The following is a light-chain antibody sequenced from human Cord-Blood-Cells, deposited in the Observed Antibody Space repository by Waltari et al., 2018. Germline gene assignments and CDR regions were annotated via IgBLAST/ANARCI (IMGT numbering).Light chain of an antibody. CDR1: QGIRND. Sequence: AIQMTQSPSSLSESVGDRVTITCRASQGIRNDLGWYQQKPGKAPKLLIYAASSLQSGVPSRFSGSGSGTDFTLTISSLQPEDFATYYCLQDYNYYTFGQGTKLEIK. CDR3: LQDYNYYT. V-gene: IGKV1-6*01. J-gene: IGKJ2*01. CDR2: AAS.